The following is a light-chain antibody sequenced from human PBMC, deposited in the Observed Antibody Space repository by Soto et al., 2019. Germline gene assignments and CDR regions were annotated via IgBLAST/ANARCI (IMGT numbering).Light chain of an antibody. CDR3: CSYAGSYTWG. J-gene: IGLJ2*01. Sequence: QSALTQPRSVSGSPGQSVTISCTGTSSDVGGYNFVSWYQHHPGKAPKLMIYDVSERPSGVPDRFSGSKSGNTASLTISGLQAEDEADYYCCSYAGSYTWGFGGGTKVTVL. CDR1: SSDVGGYNF. CDR2: DVS. V-gene: IGLV2-11*01.